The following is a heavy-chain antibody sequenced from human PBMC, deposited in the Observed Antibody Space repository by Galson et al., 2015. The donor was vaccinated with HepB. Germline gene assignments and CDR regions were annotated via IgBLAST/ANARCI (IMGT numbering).Heavy chain of an antibody. D-gene: IGHD1-26*01. CDR3: TIVGATFDY. V-gene: IGHV3-73*01. J-gene: IGHJ4*02. CDR2: IRSKANSYAT. Sequence: SLRLSCAASGFTFSGSAMHWVRQASGKGLEWVGRIRSKANSYATAYAASVKGRFTISRDDSKNTAYLQMNSLKTEDTAVYYCTIVGATFDYWGQGTLVTVSS. CDR1: GFTFSGSA.